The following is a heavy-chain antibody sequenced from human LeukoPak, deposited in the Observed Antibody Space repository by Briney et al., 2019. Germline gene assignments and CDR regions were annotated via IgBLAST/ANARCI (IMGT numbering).Heavy chain of an antibody. CDR1: DDSISNNRYF. CDR3: ARDIDDVGALLDF. J-gene: IGHJ4*02. V-gene: IGHV4-39*07. Sequence: PSETLSLTCTISDDSISNNRYFWAWIRQPPGKGLERIGSINYSGRTYYNPSLKSRLTMSVDTAKRQFSLKLISVTAADTALYYCARDIDDVGALLDFWGQGTLVTVSS. CDR2: INYSGRT. D-gene: IGHD1-26*01.